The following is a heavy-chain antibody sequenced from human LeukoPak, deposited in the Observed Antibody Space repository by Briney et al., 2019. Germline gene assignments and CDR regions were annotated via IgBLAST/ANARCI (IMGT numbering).Heavy chain of an antibody. J-gene: IGHJ4*02. Sequence: SETLSLTCAVYGGSFSGYYWSWIRQPPGKGLEWIGEINHSGSTNYNPSLKSRVTISVDTSKNQFSLKLSSVTAADTAVYYCARKYGSSWSEDYWGQGTLVTVSS. CDR1: GGSFSGYY. D-gene: IGHD6-13*01. CDR3: ARKYGSSWSEDY. CDR2: INHSGST. V-gene: IGHV4-34*01.